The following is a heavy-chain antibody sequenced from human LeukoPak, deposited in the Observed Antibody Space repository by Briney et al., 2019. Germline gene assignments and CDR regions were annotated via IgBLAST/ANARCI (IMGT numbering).Heavy chain of an antibody. Sequence: GGSLRLSCGASGFTFSSHAMTWVRQAPGKGLEWVSAISISGDTTYCADAVKGRFTISRDNSKNTVYLQMNSLRAEDTAVYYCANEIRPNDYWGQGTLVTVSS. CDR3: ANEIRPNDY. CDR1: GFTFSSHA. J-gene: IGHJ4*02. V-gene: IGHV3-23*01. CDR2: ISISGDTT. D-gene: IGHD4-17*01.